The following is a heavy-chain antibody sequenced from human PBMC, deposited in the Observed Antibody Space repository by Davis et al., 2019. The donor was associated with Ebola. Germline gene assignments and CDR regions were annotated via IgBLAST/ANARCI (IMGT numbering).Heavy chain of an antibody. CDR2: SANSGYNT. CDR1: GFTFSRYG. Sequence: GGSLRLSCEASGFTFSRYGMHWVRQAPGKGLEWVALSANSGYNTYYGDSVKGRFTVSRDNSRNTLYLQMDSLRPEDTAVYYCVARNFNDWGPGTVVTVAS. J-gene: IGHJ4*02. V-gene: IGHV3-30*02. CDR3: VARNFND.